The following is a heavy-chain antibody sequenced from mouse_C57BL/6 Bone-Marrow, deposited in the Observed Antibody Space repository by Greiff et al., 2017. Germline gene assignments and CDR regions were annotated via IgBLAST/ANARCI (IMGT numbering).Heavy chain of an antibody. CDR3: ARKYYGSSPPTAYCGV. D-gene: IGHD1-1*01. V-gene: IGHV1-85*01. J-gene: IGHJ1*03. CDR2: IYPRDGST. Sequence: VKLQESGPELVKPGASVKLSCKASGYTFTSYDINWVKQRPGQGLEWIGWIYPRDGSTKYNEKFKGKATLTVDTSSSTAYMELHSLTSEDSAVYFCARKYYGSSPPTAYCGVWGTGTTVTVSS. CDR1: GYTFTSYD.